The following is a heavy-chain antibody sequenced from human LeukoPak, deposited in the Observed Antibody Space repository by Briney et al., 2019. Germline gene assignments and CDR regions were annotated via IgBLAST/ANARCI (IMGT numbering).Heavy chain of an antibody. D-gene: IGHD3-3*01. CDR2: LYDSETT. CDR3: ARFVEWEKGYLNPYFDY. V-gene: IGHV4-39*07. CDR1: IDSISSSAYY. Sequence: PSETLSLTCTVSIDSISSSAYYWGWIRQSPGKGLECIGSLYDSETTYYNPSLKSRVTMSMDKSKKQFSLKLRSVTAADTAVYYCARFVEWEKGYLNPYFDYWGQGVLVTVSS. J-gene: IGHJ4*02.